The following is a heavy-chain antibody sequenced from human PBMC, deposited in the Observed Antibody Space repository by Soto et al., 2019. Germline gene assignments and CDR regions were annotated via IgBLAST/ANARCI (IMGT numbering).Heavy chain of an antibody. V-gene: IGHV3-30-3*01. CDR2: ISYDGSNK. CDR3: ARDEGYDFWSGYYDY. Sequence: GGSLRLSCAASGFTFSSYAMHWVRQAPGKGLEWVAVISYDGSNKYYADSVKGRFTISRDNSKNTLYLQMNSLRAEDTAVYYWARDEGYDFWSGYYDYWGQGTLVTVSS. CDR1: GFTFSSYA. D-gene: IGHD3-3*01. J-gene: IGHJ4*02.